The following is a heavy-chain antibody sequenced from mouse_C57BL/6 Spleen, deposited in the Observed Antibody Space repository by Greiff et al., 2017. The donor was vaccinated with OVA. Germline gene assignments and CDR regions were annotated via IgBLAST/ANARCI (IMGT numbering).Heavy chain of an antibody. CDR1: YTFTDYYM. CDR2: YPGSGNTY. J-gene: IGHJ2*01. CDR3: RKIYYGSSGDY. D-gene: IGHD1-1*01. V-gene: IGHV1-83*01. Sequence: VQLQESGPELVKPGASVKMSCKASGYTFTDYYMHWVKQTPGKGLEWIGEIYPGSGNTYYNEKFKGKATLTADTSSSTAYMQLSSLTSEDSAVYFCARKIYYGSSGDYWGQGTTLTVSS.